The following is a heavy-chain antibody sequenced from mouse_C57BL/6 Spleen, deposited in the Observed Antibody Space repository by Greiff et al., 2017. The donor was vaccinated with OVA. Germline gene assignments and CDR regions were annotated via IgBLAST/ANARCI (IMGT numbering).Heavy chain of an antibody. V-gene: IGHV1-69*01. Sequence: QVHVKQPGAELVMPGASVKLSCKASGYTFTSYWMHWVKQSPGQGLEWIGEIDPSDSYTNYNQKFKGKSTLTVDKSSSTAYMQLSSLTSEDSAVYYCARGRTAQDYWGQGTTLTVSS. J-gene: IGHJ2*01. CDR1: GYTFTSYW. D-gene: IGHD3-2*02. CDR3: ARGRTAQDY. CDR2: IDPSDSYT.